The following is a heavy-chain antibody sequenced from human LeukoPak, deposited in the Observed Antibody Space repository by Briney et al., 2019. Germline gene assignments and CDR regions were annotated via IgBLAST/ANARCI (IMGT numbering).Heavy chain of an antibody. V-gene: IGHV3-66*01. CDR1: EFSVSSFH. CDR3: ARERNYYYYMEV. Sequence: GGSLRLPCAASEFSVSSFHMSWVRQAPGKGLEWVSIIYTGGKTFYADSVNGRFTISRDNSKNTIYLQMNSLRVEDTAVYYCARERNYYYYMEVWGKGTSV. CDR2: IYTGGKT. J-gene: IGHJ6*03.